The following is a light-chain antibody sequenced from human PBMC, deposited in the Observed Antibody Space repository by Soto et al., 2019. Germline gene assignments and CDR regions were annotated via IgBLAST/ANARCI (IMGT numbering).Light chain of an antibody. V-gene: IGLV2-14*01. CDR3: SSYTSSSTFYV. CDR1: SSDVGGYNY. J-gene: IGLJ1*01. Sequence: QSALTQPASVSWSPGQSITISCTGTSSDVGGYNYVSWYQQPPGQAPKLMIYDVSNRPSGVSNRFSGSKSGNTASLTISGLQAEDEADYYCSSYTSSSTFYVFGTGTKLTVL. CDR2: DVS.